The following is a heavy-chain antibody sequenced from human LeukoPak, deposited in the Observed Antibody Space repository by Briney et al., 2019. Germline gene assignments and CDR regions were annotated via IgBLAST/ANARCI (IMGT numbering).Heavy chain of an antibody. Sequence: PGGSLRLSCAASGFTFSSYAMSWVRQAPGKGLEWVSAISGSGGSTYYADSVKGRFTISRDNSKNTLYLQMNGLRAEDTAVYYCAKDPSSPQLLWFGELSLDPWGQGTLVTVSS. J-gene: IGHJ5*02. V-gene: IGHV3-23*01. D-gene: IGHD3-10*01. CDR1: GFTFSSYA. CDR3: AKDPSSPQLLWFGELSLDP. CDR2: ISGSGGST.